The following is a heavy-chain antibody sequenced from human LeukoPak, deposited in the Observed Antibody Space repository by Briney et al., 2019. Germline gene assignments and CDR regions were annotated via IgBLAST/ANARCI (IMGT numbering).Heavy chain of an antibody. CDR3: AREGVVPADPLDY. J-gene: IGHJ4*02. D-gene: IGHD2-2*01. CDR1: GFTFSSYW. V-gene: IGHV3-74*01. CDR2: INSDGSST. Sequence: PGGSLRLSCAASGFTFSSYWMHWVRQAPGKGLVWVSRINSDGSSTSYADSVKGRLTISRDNAKNTLYLQMNSLRAEDTAVYYCAREGVVPADPLDYWGQGTLVTVSS.